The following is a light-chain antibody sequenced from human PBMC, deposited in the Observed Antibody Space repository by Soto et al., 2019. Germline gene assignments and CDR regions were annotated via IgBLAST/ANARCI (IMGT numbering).Light chain of an antibody. CDR1: QGISSY. CDR2: AAS. CDR3: QQYYTYPWT. V-gene: IGKV1-8*01. J-gene: IGKJ1*01. Sequence: IRMTQSPSSLSASTGDRVTITCRASQGISSYLAWYQQKPGKAPKLPIYAASTLQGGVPSRFSGSGTGTDFTLTISLQSEDFATYYCQQYYTYPWTLGPGTKVDIK.